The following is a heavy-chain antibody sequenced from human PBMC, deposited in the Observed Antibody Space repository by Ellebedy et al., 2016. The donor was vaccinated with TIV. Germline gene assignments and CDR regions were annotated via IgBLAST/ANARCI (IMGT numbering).Heavy chain of an antibody. CDR3: AREDGDYPVDAFDV. CDR1: GFTFGGFG. CDR2: ISFDGNKK. J-gene: IGHJ3*01. Sequence: GGSLRLXXVGSGFTFGGFGIHWVRQAPGKGLEWVAFISFDGNKKYYSDFVKGRFTITRDNSKNTLHLHMDNLRSEDTAVYYCAREDGDYPVDAFDVWGQGTMVTVSS. V-gene: IGHV3-30*03. D-gene: IGHD4-17*01.